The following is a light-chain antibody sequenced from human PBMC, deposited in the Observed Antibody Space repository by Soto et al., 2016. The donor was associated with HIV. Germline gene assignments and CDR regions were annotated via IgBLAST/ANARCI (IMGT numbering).Light chain of an antibody. V-gene: IGLV3-19*01. CDR3: SSRDSSGNWV. CDR1: SLINYY. CDR2: GQN. Sequence: SSELTQDPAVSVALGQTVRITCQGDSLINYYASWYQQKPGQAPVLVIYGQNKRPSGIPDRFSGSSSGNTASLTITGAQAADDADYYCSSRDSSGNWVFGGGTSLPVL. J-gene: IGLJ3*02.